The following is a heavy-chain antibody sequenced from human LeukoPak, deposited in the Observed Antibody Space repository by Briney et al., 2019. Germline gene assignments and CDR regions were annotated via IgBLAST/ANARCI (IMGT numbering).Heavy chain of an antibody. CDR2: IYHSGST. J-gene: IGHJ3*02. CDR3: ARDRLRDGYNPDAFDI. D-gene: IGHD5-24*01. Sequence: PSETLSLTCAVSGGSISSGGYSWSWIRQPPGKGLEWIGYIYHSGSTYYNPSLKSRVTISVDRSKNQFSLKLSSVTAAVTAVYYCARDRLRDGYNPDAFDIWGQGTMVTVSS. CDR1: GGSISSGGYS. V-gene: IGHV4-30-2*01.